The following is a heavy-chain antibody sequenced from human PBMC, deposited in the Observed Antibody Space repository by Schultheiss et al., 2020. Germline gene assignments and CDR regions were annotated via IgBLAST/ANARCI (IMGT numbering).Heavy chain of an antibody. J-gene: IGHJ4*02. D-gene: IGHD2-21*02. V-gene: IGHV4-39*07. Sequence: SETLSLTCTVSGGSVSSGRHYWSWIRQPPGKGLEWIGSIYHSGSTYYNPSLKSRVTISVDTSKNQFSLKLSSVTAADTAVYYCARDSGAYCGGDCYSSFDYWGQGTLVTVYS. CDR2: IYHSGST. CDR1: GGSVSSGRHY. CDR3: ARDSGAYCGGDCYSSFDY.